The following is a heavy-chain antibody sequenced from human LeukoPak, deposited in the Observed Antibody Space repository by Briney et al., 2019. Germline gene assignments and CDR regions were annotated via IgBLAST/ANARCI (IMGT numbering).Heavy chain of an antibody. D-gene: IGHD1-1*01. Sequence: GGSLRLSCAASGFTFSSYDMHWVRQATGKGLEWVSAIGTAGDTYYPGSVKGRFTISRENAKDSLYLQMNSLRAGDTAVYYCARGPNWNDVYYGMDVWGQGTTVTVSS. CDR2: IGTAGDT. CDR3: ARGPNWNDVYYGMDV. CDR1: GFTFSSYD. J-gene: IGHJ6*02. V-gene: IGHV3-13*01.